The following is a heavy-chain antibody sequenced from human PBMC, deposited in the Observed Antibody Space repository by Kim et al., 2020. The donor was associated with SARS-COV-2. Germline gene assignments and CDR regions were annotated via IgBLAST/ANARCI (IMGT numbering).Heavy chain of an antibody. CDR1: GFTVSSNY. CDR3: ARAPCGGDCYVDAFDI. CDR2: IYSGGST. D-gene: IGHD2-21*02. V-gene: IGHV3-66*01. Sequence: GGSLRLSCAASGFTVSSNYMSWVRQAPGKGLEWVSVIYSGGSTYYADSVKGRFTISRDNSKNTLYLQMNSLRAEDTAVYYCARAPCGGDCYVDAFDIWGQGTMVTVSS. J-gene: IGHJ3*02.